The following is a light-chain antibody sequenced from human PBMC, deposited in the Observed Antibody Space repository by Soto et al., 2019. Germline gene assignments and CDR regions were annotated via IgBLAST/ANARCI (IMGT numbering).Light chain of an antibody. V-gene: IGLV2-14*03. CDR2: DVS. CDR3: CSYTSSSTPVV. Sequence: QSVLTQPASVSGSPGQSITISCTGTSSEVGGYNYVSWYQQHPGKAPKLMIYDVSNRPSGVSNRFSGSKSGNTASLTISGLQAEDEADYYCCSYTSSSTPVVFGGGTKLTVL. CDR1: SSEVGGYNY. J-gene: IGLJ2*01.